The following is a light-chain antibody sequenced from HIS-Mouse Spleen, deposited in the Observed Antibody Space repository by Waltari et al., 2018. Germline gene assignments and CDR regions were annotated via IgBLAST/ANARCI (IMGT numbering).Light chain of an antibody. CDR2: DDS. CDR3: QVWDSSSDHVV. J-gene: IGLJ2*01. CDR1: NIGSKS. Sequence: SYVLTQPPSVSVAPGKTARITCGGNNIGSKSVHWYQQKPGQARVLVVYDDSDRPSGNHERFSGSNSGNTATLTISRVEAGDEADYYCQVWDSSSDHVVFGGGTKLTVL. V-gene: IGLV3-21*03.